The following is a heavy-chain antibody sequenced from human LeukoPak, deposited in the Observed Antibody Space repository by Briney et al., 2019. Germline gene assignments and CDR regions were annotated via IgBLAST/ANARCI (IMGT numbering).Heavy chain of an antibody. J-gene: IGHJ4*02. V-gene: IGHV3-23*01. CDR3: ARASWVSSTDAVR. CDR1: GLSFSSFA. Sequence: GGSLRLSCAAPGLSFSSFAMSWVRQGPARGLEWGSSMRGNGETFYADSVKGRFTLSSDSSRNTVYFQLKNLRVEDTAIYYCARASWVSSTDAVRWGQGTLVTVSS. CDR2: MRGNGET. D-gene: IGHD2-8*01.